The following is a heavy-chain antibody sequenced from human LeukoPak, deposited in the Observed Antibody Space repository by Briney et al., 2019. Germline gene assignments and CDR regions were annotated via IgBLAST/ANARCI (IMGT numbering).Heavy chain of an antibody. CDR2: IYPGDSDT. CDR1: GYSFTSYW. V-gene: IGHV5-51*01. CDR3: ATRTGYSGYDSGGDAFDI. J-gene: IGHJ3*02. D-gene: IGHD5-12*01. Sequence: GESLKISCKGSGYSFTSYWIGWVRQMPGKGLGWMGIIYPGDSDTRYSPSFQGQVTISADKSISTAYLQWSSLKASDTAMYYCATRTGYSGYDSGGDAFDIWGQGTMVTVSS.